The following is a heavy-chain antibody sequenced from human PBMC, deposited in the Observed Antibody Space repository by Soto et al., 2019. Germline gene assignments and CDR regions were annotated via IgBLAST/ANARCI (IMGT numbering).Heavy chain of an antibody. CDR2: ISYDGSNK. D-gene: IGHD6-19*01. J-gene: IGHJ4*02. V-gene: IGHV3-30*18. CDR1: GFTFSSYG. CDR3: AKDFSGWAIDY. Sequence: GGSLRLSCAASGFTFSSYGMHWVLQAPGKGLEWVAVISYDGSNKYYADSVKGRFTISRDNSKNTLYLQMNSLRAEDTAVYYCAKDFSGWAIDYWGQGTLVTVSS.